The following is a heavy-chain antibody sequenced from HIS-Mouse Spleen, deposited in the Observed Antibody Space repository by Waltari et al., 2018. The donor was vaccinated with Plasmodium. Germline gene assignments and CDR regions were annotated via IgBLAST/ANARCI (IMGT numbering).Heavy chain of an antibody. CDR1: GFTFGSYW. D-gene: IGHD6-13*01. Sequence: EVQLVASGGGLVPPGGSLRPSCAASGFTFGSYWMSWVRPAPGKGLEWVANIKQDGSEKYYVDSVKGRFTISRDNAKNSLYLQMNSLRAEDTAVYYCASSWYWYFDLWGRGTLVTVSS. V-gene: IGHV3-7*01. J-gene: IGHJ2*01. CDR2: IKQDGSEK. CDR3: ASSWYWYFDL.